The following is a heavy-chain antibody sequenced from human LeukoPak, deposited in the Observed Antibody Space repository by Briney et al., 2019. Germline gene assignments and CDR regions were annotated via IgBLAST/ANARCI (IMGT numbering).Heavy chain of an antibody. CDR1: GFTFSSYS. Sequence: GGSLRLSCAASGFTFSSYSMTWVRQAPGKGLEWVSSISSSSSYIYYADSVKGRFTISRDNAKNSLYLQMNSLRAEDTAVYYCARTSITMVRGVPANAFDIWGQGTMVTVSS. D-gene: IGHD3-10*01. CDR2: ISSSSSYI. CDR3: ARTSITMVRGVPANAFDI. V-gene: IGHV3-21*01. J-gene: IGHJ3*02.